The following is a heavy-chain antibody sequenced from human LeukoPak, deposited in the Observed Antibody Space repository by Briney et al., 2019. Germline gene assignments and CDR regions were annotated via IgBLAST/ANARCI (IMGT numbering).Heavy chain of an antibody. J-gene: IGHJ4*02. Sequence: GGSLRLSCAASGFTFSSYWMTWVRQAPGTRLEWLANIKEDGSEKYYVDSVKGRFTISRDNAKNSLYLQMNSLRAEDTAVYYCARLVSPLRYYYDSRDHGYWGQGTLVTVSS. D-gene: IGHD3-22*01. CDR2: IKEDGSEK. CDR1: GFTFSSYW. CDR3: ARLVSPLRYYYDSRDHGY. V-gene: IGHV3-7*01.